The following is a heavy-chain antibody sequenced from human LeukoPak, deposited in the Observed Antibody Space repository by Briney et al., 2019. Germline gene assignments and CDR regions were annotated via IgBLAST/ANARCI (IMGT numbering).Heavy chain of an antibody. CDR1: GFTFSSYG. V-gene: IGHV3-30*02. CDR2: IRYDGSNK. Sequence: GGSLRLSCAASGFTFSSYGMHWVRQAPGKGLEWVAYIRYDGSNKYYADSVKGRFTISRDNSQNKVYLQMNSLRAEDTAVYYCAKGGTSVTRYVDDWGQGTLVTVSS. D-gene: IGHD4-17*01. J-gene: IGHJ4*02. CDR3: AKGGTSVTRYVDD.